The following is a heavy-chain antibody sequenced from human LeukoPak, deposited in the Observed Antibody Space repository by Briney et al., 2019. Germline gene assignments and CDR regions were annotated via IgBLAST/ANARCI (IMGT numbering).Heavy chain of an antibody. CDR3: ARDRPIQI. Sequence: PGGSLRLSCAASGFTVSSNYMSWVRQAPGKGLEWVSVTYSGGDTYYADSVKGRFTISRDNSKNTLYLQMNSLRAEDTAAYYCARDRPIQIWGQGTLVAVSS. V-gene: IGHV3-53*01. CDR2: TYSGGDT. J-gene: IGHJ4*02. CDR1: GFTVSSNY.